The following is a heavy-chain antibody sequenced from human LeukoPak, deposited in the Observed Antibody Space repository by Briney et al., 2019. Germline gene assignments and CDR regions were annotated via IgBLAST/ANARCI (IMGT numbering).Heavy chain of an antibody. CDR1: GYTFTSYY. V-gene: IGHV1-69*13. J-gene: IGHJ6*02. Sequence: WASVKVSCKASGYTFTSYYMHWVRQAPGQGLEWMGGIIPIFGTANYAQKFQGRVTITADESTSTAYMELSSLRSEDTAVYYCAKNRIAALDYYYGMDVWGQGTTVTVSS. CDR3: AKNRIAALDYYYGMDV. D-gene: IGHD6-6*01. CDR2: IIPIFGTA.